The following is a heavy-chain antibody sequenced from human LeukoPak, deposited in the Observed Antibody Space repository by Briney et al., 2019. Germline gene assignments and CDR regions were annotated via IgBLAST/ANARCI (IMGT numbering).Heavy chain of an antibody. D-gene: IGHD2-2*01. V-gene: IGHV3-23*01. J-gene: IGHJ3*01. CDR1: GFTFTSYG. CDR2: ITGSGGST. CDR3: AKDRSCSGSSCNVGS. Sequence: GGSLRLSCAASGFTFTSYGMSWVRQAPGKGLEWVSTITGSGGSTYYADSVKGRFTISRDNSKNTLFLQMNGLRAEDTAVYYCAKDRSCSGSSCNVGSWGQGTMVTVSS.